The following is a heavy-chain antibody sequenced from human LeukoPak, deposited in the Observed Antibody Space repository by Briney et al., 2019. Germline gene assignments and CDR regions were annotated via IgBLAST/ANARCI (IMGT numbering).Heavy chain of an antibody. CDR1: GYTFTGYY. J-gene: IGHJ6*03. CDR2: INPNSGGT. CDR3: ARSGVGWELPDYYYYMDV. V-gene: IGHV1-2*02. Sequence: ASVKVSCKASGYTFTGYYMHWVRQAPGQGLEWMGWINPNSGGTNYAQKFQGRVTMTRDTSISTAYMELSRLRSDDTAVYYCARSGVGWELPDYYYYMDVWGKGTTVTVSS. D-gene: IGHD1-26*01.